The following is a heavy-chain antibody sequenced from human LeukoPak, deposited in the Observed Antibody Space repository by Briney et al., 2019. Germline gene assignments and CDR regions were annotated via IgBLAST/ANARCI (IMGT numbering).Heavy chain of an antibody. V-gene: IGHV1-24*01. Sequence: ASVEVSCKVSGYTLTELSMHWVRQAPGKGLEWMGGFDPEDGETIYAQKFQGRVTMPEDTSTDTAYMELSSLRSEDTAVYYCPTDVRGVRYGMDVWGQGTTVTVS. CDR2: FDPEDGET. CDR1: GYTLTELS. D-gene: IGHD3-10*01. J-gene: IGHJ6*02. CDR3: PTDVRGVRYGMDV.